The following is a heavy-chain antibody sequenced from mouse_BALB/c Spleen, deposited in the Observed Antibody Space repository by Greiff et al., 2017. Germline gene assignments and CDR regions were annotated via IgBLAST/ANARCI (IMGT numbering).Heavy chain of an antibody. J-gene: IGHJ3*01. Sequence: QVQLQQSGAELVRPGTSVKVSCKASGYAFTNYLIEWVKQRPGQGLEWIGVINPGSGGTNYNEKFKGKATLTADKSSSTAYMQLSSLTSDDSAVYFCANVSWFAYWGQGTLVTVSA. CDR3: ANVSWFAY. CDR1: GYAFTNYL. CDR2: INPGSGGT. V-gene: IGHV1-54*01.